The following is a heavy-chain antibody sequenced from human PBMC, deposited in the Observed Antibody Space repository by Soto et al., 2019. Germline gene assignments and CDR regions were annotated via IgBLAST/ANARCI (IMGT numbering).Heavy chain of an antibody. Sequence: SETLSLTCAVYGGSFSGYYWSWIRQPPGKGLEWIGEINHSGSTNYNPSLKSRVTISVDTSKNQFSLKLSSVTAADTAVYYCARGRRYYYYMDVWGKGTTVTVSS. CDR1: GGSFSGYY. CDR2: INHSGST. J-gene: IGHJ6*03. CDR3: ARGRRYYYYMDV. V-gene: IGHV4-34*01.